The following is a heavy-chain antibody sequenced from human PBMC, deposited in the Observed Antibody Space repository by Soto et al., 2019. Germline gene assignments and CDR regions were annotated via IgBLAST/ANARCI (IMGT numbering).Heavy chain of an antibody. CDR3: TRRIAVAGTYYFDY. CDR1: GFTFSHAW. CDR2: IKSISDGETT. D-gene: IGHD6-19*01. J-gene: IGHJ4*02. V-gene: IGHV3-15*07. Sequence: LLVESGGGFVQPGGSLRLSCVASGFTFSHAWMDWVRQAPEKGLEWVGRIKSISDGETTNYAASVAGRFTISRDDSKNTLFLHVNSLKTEDTGVYYCTRRIAVAGTYYFDYWGQGTLVTVSS.